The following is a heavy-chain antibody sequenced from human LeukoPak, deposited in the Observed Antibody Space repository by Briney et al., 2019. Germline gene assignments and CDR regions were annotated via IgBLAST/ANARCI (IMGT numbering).Heavy chain of an antibody. D-gene: IGHD3-22*01. CDR2: NSGST. Sequence: SKTLSLTCTVSGGSISSSSYYWGWIRQPPGEGLEWIGSNSGSTYYNPSLKSRVTISVETSKNQFSLKLSSVTAADTAVYYCARVTGYMIEDYFDYWGQGTLVTVSS. CDR3: ARVTGYMIEDYFDY. V-gene: IGHV4-39*07. CDR1: GGSISSSSYY. J-gene: IGHJ4*02.